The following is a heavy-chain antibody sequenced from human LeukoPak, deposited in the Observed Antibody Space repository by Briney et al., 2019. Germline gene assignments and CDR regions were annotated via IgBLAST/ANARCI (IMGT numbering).Heavy chain of an antibody. V-gene: IGHV3-21*01. D-gene: IGHD3-9*01. Sequence: GGSLRLSCAASGFTFSSYSMNWVRQAPWKGLEWVSSISSSSSYIYYADSVKGRFTISRDNAKNSLYLQMNSLRAEDTAVYYCARATIFGWFDPWGQGTLVTVSS. CDR1: GFTFSSYS. CDR3: ARATIFGWFDP. CDR2: ISSSSSYI. J-gene: IGHJ5*02.